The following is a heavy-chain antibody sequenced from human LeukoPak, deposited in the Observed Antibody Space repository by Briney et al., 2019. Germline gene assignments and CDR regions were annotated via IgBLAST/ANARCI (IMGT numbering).Heavy chain of an antibody. Sequence: PGGSLRLSCIASGFTFSAFYMSWVRQSPGKGLEWLAHIKYDGSYTYYLDSVKGRFTLSRVNSKGTLDLQMFSLRAEDTAVYYCAKDRGPFVAIDNNWFDPWGQGTLVTVSS. CDR2: IKYDGSYT. J-gene: IGHJ5*02. D-gene: IGHD3-3*02. CDR3: AKDRGPFVAIDNNWFDP. V-gene: IGHV3-7*03. CDR1: GFTFSAFY.